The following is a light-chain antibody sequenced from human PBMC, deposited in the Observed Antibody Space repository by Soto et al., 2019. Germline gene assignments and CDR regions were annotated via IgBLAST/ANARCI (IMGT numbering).Light chain of an antibody. CDR1: QSISSW. J-gene: IGKJ2*01. CDR2: DAS. V-gene: IGKV1-5*01. CDR3: QKYNSYSEVT. Sequence: DIQMTQSPSTLSASVGDRVTITCRASQSISSWLAWYQQKPGKAPKLLIYDASSLESGVPSRFSGSGSGTEFTLTISSLQPDAFATYYCQKYNSYSEVTFGQGTKLEIK.